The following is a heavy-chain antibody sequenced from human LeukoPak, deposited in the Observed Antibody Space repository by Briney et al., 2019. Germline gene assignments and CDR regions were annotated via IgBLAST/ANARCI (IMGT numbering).Heavy chain of an antibody. J-gene: IGHJ4*02. V-gene: IGHV1-24*01. Sequence: ASVKVSCKVSGYTLTELSMHWVRQAPGKGLEWMGDFDPEDGETIYAQKFQGRVTMTEDTATDTAYMELSSLRSEDTAVYYCATGGDTAGGFDYWGQGTLVTVSS. D-gene: IGHD3-16*01. CDR2: FDPEDGET. CDR1: GYTLTELS. CDR3: ATGGDTAGGFDY.